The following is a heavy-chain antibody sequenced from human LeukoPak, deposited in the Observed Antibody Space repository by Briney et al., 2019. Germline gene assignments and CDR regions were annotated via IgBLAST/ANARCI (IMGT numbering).Heavy chain of an antibody. V-gene: IGHV3-21*01. Sequence: PGGSLRLSCAVSGFTFSSYHMNWVRQAPGKGLEWVSYIRSSSSFIKYADSVKGRFTISRDNAKNLLYLQMTRLSAEDTAVYYCARETGYCSGDCYYYFDLWGQGTLVTVSS. CDR3: ARETGYCSGDCYYYFDL. D-gene: IGHD2-21*02. CDR2: IRSSSSFI. CDR1: GFTFSSYH. J-gene: IGHJ4*02.